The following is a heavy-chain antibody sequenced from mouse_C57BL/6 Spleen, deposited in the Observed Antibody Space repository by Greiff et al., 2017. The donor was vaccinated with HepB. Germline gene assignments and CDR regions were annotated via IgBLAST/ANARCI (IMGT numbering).Heavy chain of an antibody. J-gene: IGHJ2*01. Sequence: EVHLVESGEGLVKPGGSLKLSCAASGFTFSSYAMSWVRQTPEKRLEWVAYISSGGDYIYYADTVKGRFTISRDNARNTLYLQMSSLKSEDTAMYYCTREAVFGSSYGGYFDYWGQGTTLTVSS. D-gene: IGHD1-1*01. CDR1: GFTFSSYA. V-gene: IGHV5-9-1*02. CDR3: TREAVFGSSYGGYFDY. CDR2: ISSGGDYI.